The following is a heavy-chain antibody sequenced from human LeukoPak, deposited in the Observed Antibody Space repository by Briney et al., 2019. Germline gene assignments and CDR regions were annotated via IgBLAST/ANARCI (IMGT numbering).Heavy chain of an antibody. CDR2: INHSGST. V-gene: IGHV4-34*01. D-gene: IGHD1-26*01. CDR1: GGSFSGYY. CDR3: AGGIIVGATPAHQSGFDAFDI. J-gene: IGHJ3*02. Sequence: NPSETLSLTCAVYGGSFSGYYWSWIRQPPGKGLEWIGEINHSGSTNYNPSLKSRVTISVDTSKNQFSLKLSSVTAADTAVYYCAGGIIVGATPAHQSGFDAFDIWGQGTMVTVSS.